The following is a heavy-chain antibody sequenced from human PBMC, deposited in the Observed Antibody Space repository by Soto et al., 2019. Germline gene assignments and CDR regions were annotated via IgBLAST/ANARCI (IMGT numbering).Heavy chain of an antibody. Sequence: ASVKVSCKASGYTFTSYAMHWVRQAPGQRLEWMGWINAGNGNTQYSQKFQGRVTITRDTSASTAYMELSSLRSEDTAVYYCARDSEDIVVVPAATHYYYYMDVWGKGTTVTVSS. CDR2: INAGNGNT. CDR3: ARDSEDIVVVPAATHYYYYMDV. CDR1: GYTFTSYA. J-gene: IGHJ6*03. D-gene: IGHD2-2*01. V-gene: IGHV1-3*01.